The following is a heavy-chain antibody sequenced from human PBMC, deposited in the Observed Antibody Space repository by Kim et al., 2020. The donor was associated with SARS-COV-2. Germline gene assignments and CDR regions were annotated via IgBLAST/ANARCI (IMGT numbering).Heavy chain of an antibody. Sequence: SETLSLTCTVSGGSISGYYWSWIRQPPGKGLEWIGYIYYSGSTKYNPSLKSRVSISVDTSKNQFSLKLSSVTAADTAVYYCARDFSSDFWSGFFGYWGQGTLVTVSS. D-gene: IGHD3-3*01. CDR3: ARDFSSDFWSGFFGY. CDR1: GGSISGYY. J-gene: IGHJ4*02. V-gene: IGHV4-59*13. CDR2: IYYSGST.